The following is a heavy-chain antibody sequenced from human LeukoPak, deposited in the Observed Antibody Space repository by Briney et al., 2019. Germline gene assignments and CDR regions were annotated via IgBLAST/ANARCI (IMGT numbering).Heavy chain of an antibody. Sequence: SETLSLTCTVSGGSISSYYWSWIRQPPGKGLEWIGYIYYSGSTNYNPSLKSRVTISVDTSKNQFSLKLSSVTAADTAVYYCARDFVGDTGSKYYYGMDVWGQGTTVTVSS. V-gene: IGHV4-59*01. CDR1: GGSISSYY. J-gene: IGHJ6*02. D-gene: IGHD2-15*01. CDR3: ARDFVGDTGSKYYYGMDV. CDR2: IYYSGST.